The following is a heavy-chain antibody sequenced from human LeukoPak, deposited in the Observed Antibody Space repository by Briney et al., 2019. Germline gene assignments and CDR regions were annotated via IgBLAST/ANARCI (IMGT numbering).Heavy chain of an antibody. CDR1: GFTFSTYA. Sequence: GGSLRLSCTASGFTFSTYAMNWVRQAPGKGLEWVSGISGSGVSTYYADSVKGRFTISRDNSNNTQYLQMSGLGAEDTAVYYCAKDWGMGDQLLRIDYWGQGTLVTVSS. CDR2: ISGSGVST. CDR3: AKDWGMGDQLLRIDY. J-gene: IGHJ4*02. D-gene: IGHD2-2*01. V-gene: IGHV3-23*01.